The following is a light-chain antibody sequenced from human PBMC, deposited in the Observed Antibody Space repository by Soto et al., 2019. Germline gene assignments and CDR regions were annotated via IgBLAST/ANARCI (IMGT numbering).Light chain of an antibody. CDR3: CSYAGSRGLV. CDR1: SSDVGSYNL. V-gene: IGLV2-23*01. J-gene: IGLJ2*01. Sequence: QSALTLPASVSGSPGQSITISCTGTSSDVGSYNLVSWYQQHPGKAPKLMIYEGSKRPSGVSNRFSGSKSGNTASLTISGLQAEDEADYYCCSYAGSRGLVFGGGTKVTVL. CDR2: EGS.